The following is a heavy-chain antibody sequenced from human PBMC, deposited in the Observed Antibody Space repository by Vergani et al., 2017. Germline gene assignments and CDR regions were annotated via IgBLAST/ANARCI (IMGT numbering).Heavy chain of an antibody. D-gene: IGHD4-17*01. Sequence: QVQMGQSGAEVKKPGSSVKVSCKASGGTFSSYAISWVRQAPGQGLEWVGGIIPIFGTANYAQKFHGRGTITADESTSTAYMELSTLRSEDTAVYDCAIVSNGDYGSKPRADDAFDIWGQGTMVTVSS. CDR3: AIVSNGDYGSKPRADDAFDI. CDR2: IIPIFGTA. CDR1: GGTFSSYA. V-gene: IGHV1-69*01. J-gene: IGHJ3*02.